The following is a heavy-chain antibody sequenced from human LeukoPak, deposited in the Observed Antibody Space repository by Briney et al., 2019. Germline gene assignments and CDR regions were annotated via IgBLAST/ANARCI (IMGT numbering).Heavy chain of an antibody. V-gene: IGHV3-53*01. D-gene: IGHD2-21*01. CDR1: GFTVSSNY. CDR3: AKSPILRAYDPPY. CDR2: IYSGGST. J-gene: IGHJ4*02. Sequence: PGGSLRLSCATSGFTVSSNYMSWVRQAPGKGLEWVSVIYSGGSTYYADSVKGRFTISRDNSKNTLYLQMNSLRAEDTAVYYCAKSPILRAYDPPYWGQGTLVTVSS.